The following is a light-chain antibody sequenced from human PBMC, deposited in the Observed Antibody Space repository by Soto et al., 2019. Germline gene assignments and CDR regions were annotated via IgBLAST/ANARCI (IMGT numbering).Light chain of an antibody. J-gene: IGKJ5*01. Sequence: EIVLTQSPGTPSLSPGERATLSCRASQSVSSSYLAWYQQKPGQAPRLLIYGASSRATGIPDRFSGSGSGTDSTLTISRLEPEDFAVYYCQQYGSSPPITFGQGTRLEIK. V-gene: IGKV3-20*01. CDR1: QSVSSSY. CDR2: GAS. CDR3: QQYGSSPPIT.